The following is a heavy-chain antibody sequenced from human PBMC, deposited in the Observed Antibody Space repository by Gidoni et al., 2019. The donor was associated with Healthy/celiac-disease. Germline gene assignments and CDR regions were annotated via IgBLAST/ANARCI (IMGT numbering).Heavy chain of an antibody. CDR2: INHSGST. CDR1: GGSFSGYY. V-gene: IGHV4-34*01. Sequence: QVQLQQWGAGLLKPSETLSLTCAVYGGSFSGYYWSWIRQPPGKGLEWIGEINHSGSTNYNPSLKSRVTISVDTSKNQFSLKLSSVTAADTAVYYCARAPYMVRGLWRYYYYYGMDVWGQGTTVTVSS. J-gene: IGHJ6*02. D-gene: IGHD3-10*01. CDR3: ARAPYMVRGLWRYYYYYGMDV.